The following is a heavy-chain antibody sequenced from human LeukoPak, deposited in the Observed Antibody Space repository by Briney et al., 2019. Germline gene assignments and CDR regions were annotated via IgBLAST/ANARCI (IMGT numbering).Heavy chain of an antibody. V-gene: IGHV3-11*01. CDR3: ARSIGLSGGGVDV. CDR1: GSTFSDYN. J-gene: IGHJ6*02. CDR2: ITNGGSTI. Sequence: GASLRLSCAASGSTFSDYNMNWVRQAPGKGLEWVSYITNGGSTITHAHSAKGRSTIHRNNAKKPLYLQMNSLRAEDTAVYYCARSIGLSGGGVDVWGQGTTVTVSS. D-gene: IGHD4-23*01.